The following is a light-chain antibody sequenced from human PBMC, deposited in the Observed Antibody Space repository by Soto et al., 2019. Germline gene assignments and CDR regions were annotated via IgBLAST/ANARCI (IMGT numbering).Light chain of an antibody. J-gene: IGLJ1*01. CDR2: DVS. V-gene: IGLV2-14*03. CDR3: SSYTGGSTSYV. CDR1: SSDVGAYKY. Sequence: QSVLTQPASVSGSPGQSITISCTGTSSDVGAYKYVSWHQQHPGKAPKLMIYDVSDRPSGVSDRFSGSKSGNTASLTISGLQAEGEADYYCSSYTGGSTSYVFGNGTKVTVL.